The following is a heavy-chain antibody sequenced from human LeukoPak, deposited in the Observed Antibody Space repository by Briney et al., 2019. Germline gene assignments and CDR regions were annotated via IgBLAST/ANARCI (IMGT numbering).Heavy chain of an antibody. CDR2: ISHSGST. CDR1: GGSFSGYY. CDR3: ARKDSYYYDSSGYLAYYFDY. V-gene: IGHV4-34*01. Sequence: TPSETLSLTCAVYGGSFSGYYWSWIRQPPGKGLEWIGEISHSGSTNYNPSLESRVTISVDTSKNQFSLKLSSVTAADTAVYYCARKDSYYYDSSGYLAYYFDYWGQGTLVTVSS. J-gene: IGHJ4*02. D-gene: IGHD3-22*01.